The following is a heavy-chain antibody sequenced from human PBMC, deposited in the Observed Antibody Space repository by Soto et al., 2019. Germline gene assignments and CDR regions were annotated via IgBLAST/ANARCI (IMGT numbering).Heavy chain of an antibody. Sequence: SETLSLTCTVSGGSISSSSYYWGWIRQPPGKGLEWIGSIYYSGSTYYNPSLKSRVTISVDTSKNQFSLKLSSVTAADTAVYYCARRCARVDYGDYVPYYYYYMDVWGKGTTVTVSS. D-gene: IGHD4-17*01. J-gene: IGHJ6*03. V-gene: IGHV4-39*01. CDR1: GGSISSSSYY. CDR3: ARRCARVDYGDYVPYYYYYMDV. CDR2: IYYSGST.